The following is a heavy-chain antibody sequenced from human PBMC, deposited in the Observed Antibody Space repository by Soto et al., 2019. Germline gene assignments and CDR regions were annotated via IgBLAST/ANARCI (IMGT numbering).Heavy chain of an antibody. D-gene: IGHD3-16*02. Sequence: EVQLVDSGGGLVQPGGSLRLSCAASGFTFSSYWMHWVRQAPGKGLVWVSRINSDGSSTSYADSVKGRFTISRDNAKNTLYLQMSSRRAGDTAVYYCASPFIPDAFDIWGQGTMVTVSS. J-gene: IGHJ3*02. CDR1: GFTFSSYW. CDR2: INSDGSST. V-gene: IGHV3-74*01. CDR3: ASPFIPDAFDI.